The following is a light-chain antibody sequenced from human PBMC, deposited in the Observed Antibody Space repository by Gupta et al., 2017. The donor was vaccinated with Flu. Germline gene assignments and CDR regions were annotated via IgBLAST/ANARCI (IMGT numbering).Light chain of an antibody. CDR1: QHVLSISNNKNY. V-gene: IGKV4-1*01. CDR2: CAS. J-gene: IGKJ4*01. Sequence: VMTQSPDSLAVYLGGRSTINCKSSQHVLSISNNKNYLGWYQQKPGQPPRLLISCASTRETGVPDRFSGSGSGTDFTLTISSLQPEDFAVYYCQQQNSCPFTFGQGTSVEI. CDR3: QQQNSCPFT.